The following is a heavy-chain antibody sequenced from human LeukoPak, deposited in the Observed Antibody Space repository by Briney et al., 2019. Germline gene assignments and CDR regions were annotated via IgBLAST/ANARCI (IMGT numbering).Heavy chain of an antibody. J-gene: IGHJ5*02. CDR2: ISSSSSYI. CDR1: GFTFSSYS. D-gene: IGHD3-16*02. Sequence: GGSLRLSCAAPGFTFSSYSMNWVRQAPGKGLEWVSSISSSSSYIYYADSVKGRFTISRDNAKNSLYLQMNSLRSEDTAVYHCARGRPGDYIWGSYRADNWFDPWGQGTLVTVSS. CDR3: ARGRPGDYIWGSYRADNWFDP. V-gene: IGHV3-21*04.